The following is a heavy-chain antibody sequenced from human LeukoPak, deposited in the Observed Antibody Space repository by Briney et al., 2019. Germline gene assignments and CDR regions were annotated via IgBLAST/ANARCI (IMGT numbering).Heavy chain of an antibody. CDR3: ARGPLSGRIAAAGYFDY. CDR1: GGTFSSYA. D-gene: IGHD6-13*01. J-gene: IGHJ4*02. Sequence: AASVTVSCKASGGTFSSYAISWVRQAPGQGLEWMGGIIPIFGTANYAQKFQGRVTITADESTSTAYMELSSLRSEDTAVYYCARGPLSGRIAAAGYFDYWGQGTLVTVSS. V-gene: IGHV1-69*13. CDR2: IIPIFGTA.